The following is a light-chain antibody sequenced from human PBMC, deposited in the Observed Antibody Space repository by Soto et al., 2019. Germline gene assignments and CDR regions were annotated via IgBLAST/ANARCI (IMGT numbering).Light chain of an antibody. Sequence: SYELTQPPSVSVAPGKTARITCGGNNIGGKSVHWYQLKSGQAPVLIIYNDGDRPSGIPERFSGSNSGNTATLTVSWVEAGDEADYYCQVWGSNADPYVLFGGGTKLTVL. CDR2: NDG. V-gene: IGLV3-21*04. J-gene: IGLJ2*01. CDR1: NIGGKS. CDR3: QVWGSNADPYVL.